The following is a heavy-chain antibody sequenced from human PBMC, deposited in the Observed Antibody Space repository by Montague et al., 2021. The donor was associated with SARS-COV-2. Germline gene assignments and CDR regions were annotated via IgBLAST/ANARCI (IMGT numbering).Heavy chain of an antibody. J-gene: IGHJ6*02. CDR2: ISYDGSNK. V-gene: IGHV3-30-3*01. CDR1: GFTFSSYA. D-gene: IGHD3-16*01. CDR3: ARAQGGNYYYGMDV. Sequence: SLRLSCAASGFTFSSYAMYWVRQAPGKGLEWVAVISYDGSNKYYXDSVKGRFTISRDNSKNTLYLQMNSLRVEDTAVYYCARAQGGNYYYGMDVWGQGTTVTVSS.